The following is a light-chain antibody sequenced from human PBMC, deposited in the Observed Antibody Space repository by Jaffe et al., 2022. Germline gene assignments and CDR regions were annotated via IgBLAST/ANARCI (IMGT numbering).Light chain of an antibody. CDR1: NIGSKS. Sequence: SYVLTQPPSVSVAPGKTARITCGGNNIGSKSVHWYQQKPGQAPVLVIYYDSDRPSGIPERFSGSNSGNTATLTISRVEAGDEADYYCQVWDSSSDPSVFGGGTKLTVL. CDR3: QVWDSSSDPSV. V-gene: IGLV3-21*04. CDR2: YDS. J-gene: IGLJ3*02.